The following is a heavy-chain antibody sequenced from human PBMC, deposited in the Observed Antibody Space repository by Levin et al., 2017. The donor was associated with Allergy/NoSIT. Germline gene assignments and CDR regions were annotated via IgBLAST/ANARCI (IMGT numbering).Heavy chain of an antibody. CDR2: IDPSDSYT. V-gene: IGHV5-10-1*01. CDR1: GYSFTSYW. Sequence: GESLKISCKGSGYSFTSYWISWVRQMPGKGLEWMGRIDPSDSYTNYSPSFQGHVTISADKSISTAYLQWSSLKASDTAMYYCARLGDCSSTSCYGAGDYYYYMDVWGKGTTVTVSS. D-gene: IGHD2-2*01. CDR3: ARLGDCSSTSCYGAGDYYYYMDV. J-gene: IGHJ6*03.